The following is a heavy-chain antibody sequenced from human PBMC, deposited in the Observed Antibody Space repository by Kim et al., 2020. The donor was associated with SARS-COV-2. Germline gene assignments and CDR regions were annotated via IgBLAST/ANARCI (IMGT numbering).Heavy chain of an antibody. V-gene: IGHV3-30*18. CDR3: AKSGGSYYQYFDY. D-gene: IGHD1-26*01. Sequence: GGSLRLSCAASGFTFSSYGMHWVRQAPGKGLEWVAVISYDGSNKYYADSVKGRFTISRDNSKNTLYLQMNSLRAEDTAVYYCAKSGGSYYQYFDYWGQGTLVTVSS. CDR2: ISYDGSNK. CDR1: GFTFSSYG. J-gene: IGHJ4*02.